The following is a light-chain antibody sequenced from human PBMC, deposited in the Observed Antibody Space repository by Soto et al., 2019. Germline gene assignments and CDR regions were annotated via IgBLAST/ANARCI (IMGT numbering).Light chain of an antibody. J-gene: IGLJ1*01. Sequence: QSALTQPRSVSGSPGQSVTISCTGTSSDVGGYNYVSWYQQHPGKAPKLMIYAVSKRPSGVPDRFSGSKSGNTASLTISGLQAEDEADYYCCSYAGSYTYVFGTGTKVTVL. CDR2: AVS. CDR1: SSDVGGYNY. V-gene: IGLV2-11*01. CDR3: CSYAGSYTYV.